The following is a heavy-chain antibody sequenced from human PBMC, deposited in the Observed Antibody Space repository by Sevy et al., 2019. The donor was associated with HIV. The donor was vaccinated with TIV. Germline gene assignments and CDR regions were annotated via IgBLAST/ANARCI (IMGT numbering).Heavy chain of an antibody. CDR2: IRNKANSHTT. V-gene: IGHV3-72*01. CDR3: ARLTAVADLYFDY. CDR1: GFTFSDHY. D-gene: IGHD6-19*01. J-gene: IGHJ4*02. Sequence: GGSLRLSCEASGFTFSDHYMDWVRQAPGKGLEWVGRIRNKANSHTTEYAASVKGRFTISRDDSKNSLYLQMNSLKTEDTAVYYCARLTAVADLYFDYWGQGTLVTVSS.